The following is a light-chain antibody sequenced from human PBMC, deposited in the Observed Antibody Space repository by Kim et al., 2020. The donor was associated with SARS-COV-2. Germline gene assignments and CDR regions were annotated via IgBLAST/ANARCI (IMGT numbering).Light chain of an antibody. V-gene: IGKV4-1*01. Sequence: RATTNCNASQSVLYSSNNQNYLAWYQQKPGQPPKLLIYWASTREYGVPDRFSGSGSGTDFTLTISSLQAEDVAVYYCQQYYSTPYTFGQGTKLEI. CDR2: WAS. CDR3: QQYYSTPYT. CDR1: QSVLYSSNNQNY. J-gene: IGKJ2*01.